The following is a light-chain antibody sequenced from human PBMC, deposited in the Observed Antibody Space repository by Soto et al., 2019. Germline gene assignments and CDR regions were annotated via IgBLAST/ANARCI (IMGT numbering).Light chain of an antibody. CDR2: KAS. V-gene: IGKV1-5*03. J-gene: IGKJ1*01. Sequence: DIQMTQSPSTLSASVGDRVTITCRASQSISSWLAWYQQKPGKAPKLLIYKASSLESGVPSRFSGSGSGTEFTLTISSLQPDDFASYYCQQYXSYSWTFGQGTKV. CDR1: QSISSW. CDR3: QQYXSYSWT.